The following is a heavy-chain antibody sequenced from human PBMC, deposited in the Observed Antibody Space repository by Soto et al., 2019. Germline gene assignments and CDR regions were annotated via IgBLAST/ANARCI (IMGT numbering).Heavy chain of an antibody. V-gene: IGHV1-3*01. CDR1: GYSFTTYA. Sequence: ASVKVSCKASGYSFTTYAMHWVRQAPGQRLEWMGWINAGNGNTKYSQKFQDRVTITRDTSASTAYMELSSLRSEDTAVYYCARIRYFDWLLPHDALDIWGQGTVVTVS. D-gene: IGHD3-9*01. CDR2: INAGNGNT. J-gene: IGHJ3*02. CDR3: ARIRYFDWLLPHDALDI.